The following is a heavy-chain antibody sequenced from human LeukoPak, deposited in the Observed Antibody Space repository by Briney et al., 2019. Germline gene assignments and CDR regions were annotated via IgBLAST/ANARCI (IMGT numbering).Heavy chain of an antibody. J-gene: IGHJ4*02. Sequence: ASVKVSCKASGYTFTSYGISWVRQAPGQGLEWMGWINAYNGNTNYAQKLQGRVTIITDTSTSTAYMELRSMRSDDTAVYYYARDDFCSGSDFDHWGQGTLVTVSS. CDR1: GYTFTSYG. CDR2: INAYNGNT. CDR3: ARDDFCSGSDFDH. D-gene: IGHD3-3*01. V-gene: IGHV1-18*01.